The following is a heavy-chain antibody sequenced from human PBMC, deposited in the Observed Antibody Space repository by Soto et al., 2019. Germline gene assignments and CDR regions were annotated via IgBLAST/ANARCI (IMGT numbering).Heavy chain of an antibody. CDR2: ISGSGGST. CDR3: AKDQKGPVLAVAGSIGY. Sequence: HPGGSLRLSCAASGFTFSSYAMSWVRQAPGKGLEWVSVISGSGGSTYYADSVKGRFTISRDNSKNTLYLQMNSLRAEDTAVYYCAKDQKGPVLAVAGSIGYWGQGTLVTVS. D-gene: IGHD6-19*01. CDR1: GFTFSSYA. J-gene: IGHJ4*02. V-gene: IGHV3-23*01.